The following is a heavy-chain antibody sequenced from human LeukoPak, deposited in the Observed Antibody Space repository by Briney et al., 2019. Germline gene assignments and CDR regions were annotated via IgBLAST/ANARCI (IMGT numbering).Heavy chain of an antibody. J-gene: IGHJ4*02. D-gene: IGHD3-22*01. CDR3: ARDNSYDSSGCLDY. Sequence: GGSLRLSCAASGFTFSNYMMHWVRQAPGKGLEWVAFISYDGSNKYYADSVKGRFTISRDNSKNTLYVQVNSLRPEDTAVYYCARDNSYDSSGCLDYWGQGTLVTVSS. V-gene: IGHV3-30-3*01. CDR2: ISYDGSNK. CDR1: GFTFSNYM.